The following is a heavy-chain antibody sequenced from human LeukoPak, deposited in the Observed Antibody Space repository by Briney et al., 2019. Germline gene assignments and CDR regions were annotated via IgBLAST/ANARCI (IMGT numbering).Heavy chain of an antibody. CDR1: GFTFSSYS. J-gene: IGHJ4*02. Sequence: GGSLRLSCAASGFTFSSYSMNWVRQAPGKGLEWVSYISSSSSTIYYADSVKGRFTISRDNAKNSLYLQMNSLRAEDTAVYYCATIVVVPAAIGNSVDYWGQGTLVTVSS. D-gene: IGHD2-2*02. V-gene: IGHV3-48*01. CDR3: ATIVVVPAAIGNSVDY. CDR2: ISSSSSTI.